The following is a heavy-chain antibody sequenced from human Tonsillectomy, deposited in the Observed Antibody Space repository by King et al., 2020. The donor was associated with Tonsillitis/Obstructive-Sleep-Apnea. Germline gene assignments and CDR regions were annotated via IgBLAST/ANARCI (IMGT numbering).Heavy chain of an antibody. J-gene: IGHJ3*02. Sequence: QLVQSGAEVKKPGSSVKVSCKASGGTFSSYAIIWVRQAPGQGLEWMGGISPIFGTANYAQKFQGRVTITADESTSTAYMELSSLRSEDTAVYYCARTYYYGSGSYSDAFDIWGQGTMVTVSS. D-gene: IGHD3-10*01. CDR1: GGTFSSYA. CDR2: ISPIFGTA. V-gene: IGHV1-69*12. CDR3: ARTYYYGSGSYSDAFDI.